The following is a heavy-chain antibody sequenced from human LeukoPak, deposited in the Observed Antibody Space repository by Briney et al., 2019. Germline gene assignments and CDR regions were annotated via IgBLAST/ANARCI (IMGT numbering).Heavy chain of an antibody. J-gene: IGHJ4*02. D-gene: IGHD4-17*01. CDR3: AREWDYGDYGESDY. CDR2: INPNSGGT. CDR1: GYTFTGYY. V-gene: IGHV1-2*02. Sequence: GASVKVSCKASGYTFTGYYMHWVRQAPGQGLEWMGWINPNSGGTNYAQKFQGRVTMTRDTSISTAYMELSRLRSDDTAVYYCAREWDYGDYGESDYWGQGTLVTVSS.